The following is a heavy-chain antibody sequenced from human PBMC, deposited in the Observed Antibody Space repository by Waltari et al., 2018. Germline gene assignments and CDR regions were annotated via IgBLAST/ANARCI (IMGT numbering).Heavy chain of an antibody. CDR3: ARDLDSGSLGGAFDI. CDR2: IYYSGST. Sequence: QVQLQASGPGLVKPSETLSLTCTVSGGSIRSYYWSCIRQPPGKGLEWIGYIYYSGSTNYNPSLKSRVTISVDTSKNQFSLKLSSVTAADTAVYYCARDLDSGSLGGAFDIWGQGTMVTVSS. D-gene: IGHD1-26*01. CDR1: GGSIRSYY. J-gene: IGHJ3*02. V-gene: IGHV4-59*01.